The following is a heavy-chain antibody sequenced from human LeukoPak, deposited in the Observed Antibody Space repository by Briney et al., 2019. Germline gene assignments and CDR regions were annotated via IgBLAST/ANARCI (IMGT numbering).Heavy chain of an antibody. V-gene: IGHV3-11*04. Sequence: KPGGSLRLSCAASGFTFSDYYMSWIRQAPGKGLEWVSYISSSSTIYYADSVKGRFTISRDNAKNSLYLQMNSLRAEDTAVYYCAREGPGDYVWGSSYFDYWGQGTLVTVSS. D-gene: IGHD3-16*01. J-gene: IGHJ4*02. CDR1: GFTFSDYY. CDR2: ISSSSTI. CDR3: AREGPGDYVWGSSYFDY.